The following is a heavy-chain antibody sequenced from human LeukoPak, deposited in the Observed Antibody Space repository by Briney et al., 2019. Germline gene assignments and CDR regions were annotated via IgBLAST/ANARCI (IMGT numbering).Heavy chain of an antibody. CDR2: NSGST. CDR3: ARQLGYCSSTSCYADKVDY. CDR1: GGSISSSSYY. D-gene: IGHD2-2*01. V-gene: IGHV4-39*01. Sequence: PSETLSLTCTVSGGSISSSSYYWGWIRQPPGKGLEWIESNSGSTYYNPSLKSRVTISVDTSKNQFSLKLSSVTAADTAVYYCARQLGYCSSTSCYADKVDYWGQGTLVTVPS. J-gene: IGHJ4*02.